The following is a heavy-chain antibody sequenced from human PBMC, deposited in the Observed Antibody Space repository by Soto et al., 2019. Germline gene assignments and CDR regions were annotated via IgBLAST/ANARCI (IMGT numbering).Heavy chain of an antibody. J-gene: IGHJ4*02. Sequence: PAETLSLTCAVSNASISTSNWWSCVRESPGKGLEWIWEIYHDGNTNYSPSLKSRLTISVDKSKNQFSLKLNSVTAADKAVYYCARGGSLLGFYDFGCGYYVSWGQGSXVTVS. CDR2: IYHDGNT. CDR1: NASISTSNW. CDR3: ARGGSLLGFYDFGCGYYVS. V-gene: IGHV4-4*02. D-gene: IGHD3-3*01.